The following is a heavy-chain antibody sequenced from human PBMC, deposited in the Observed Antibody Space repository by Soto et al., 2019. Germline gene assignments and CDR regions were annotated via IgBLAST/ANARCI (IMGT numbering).Heavy chain of an antibody. V-gene: IGHV2-5*01. Sequence: SGPTLVNPTQTLTLTCSFSGFSLTTDGVGVGWVRQPPGQALEWLAIIYWNDDKHHSPSLKSRLTITKDTSKNQVVLTMTNMDPVDTAKYYCARMKVDSYQFYYAMDVWGQGTTVTVSS. CDR1: GFSLTTDGVG. J-gene: IGHJ6*02. CDR3: ARMKVDSYQFYYAMDV. CDR2: IYWNDDK. D-gene: IGHD3-9*01.